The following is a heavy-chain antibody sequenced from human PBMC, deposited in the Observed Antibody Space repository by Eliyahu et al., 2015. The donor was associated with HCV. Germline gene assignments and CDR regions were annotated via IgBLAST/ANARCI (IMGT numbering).Heavy chain of an antibody. J-gene: IGHJ5*02. Sequence: EVQLVXSGGGLVKPGGSLRLXXAASGFTFSXXXMNWVRQAPGKGLEWVGXIKSXTDGGTTDYAAPVKGRFTISRDDSKNTLYLQMNSLKTEDTAVYYCTTVDVYYDSSEDWFDPWGQGTLVTVSS. CDR1: GFTFSXXX. CDR3: TTVDVYYDSSEDWFDP. CDR2: IKSXTDGGTT. V-gene: IGHV3-15*07. D-gene: IGHD3-22*01.